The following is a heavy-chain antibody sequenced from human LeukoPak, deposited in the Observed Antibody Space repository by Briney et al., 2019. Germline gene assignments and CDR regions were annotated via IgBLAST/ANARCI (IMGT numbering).Heavy chain of an antibody. CDR3: ARDPNSAL. Sequence: SETLSLTCTVSGGSISSSYWSWIRQPAGKGLEWIGRLYTSGSTKYNCNPSLKSRVTMSVDTSKNQFSLNLTSVTAADTAVYYCARDPNSALWGQGTLVTVSS. J-gene: IGHJ4*02. CDR2: LYTSGST. D-gene: IGHD2-21*01. CDR1: GGSISSSY. V-gene: IGHV4-4*07.